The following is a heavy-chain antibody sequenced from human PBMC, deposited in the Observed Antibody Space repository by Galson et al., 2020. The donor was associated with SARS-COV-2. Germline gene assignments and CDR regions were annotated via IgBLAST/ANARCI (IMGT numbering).Heavy chain of an antibody. Sequence: SETLSLTCTVSGGSISTSSYYWDWIRQPPGKGLEWIGSIYYSGNTYYNSSLKSRVSMSVDTSKNQFSLRLNAVTAADTAVYYCAAEGRVAEAVTGGFDLWGQGTKV. D-gene: IGHD6-13*01. CDR1: GGSISTSSYY. CDR2: IYYSGNT. J-gene: IGHJ3*01. CDR3: AAEGRVAEAVTGGFDL. V-gene: IGHV4-39*07.